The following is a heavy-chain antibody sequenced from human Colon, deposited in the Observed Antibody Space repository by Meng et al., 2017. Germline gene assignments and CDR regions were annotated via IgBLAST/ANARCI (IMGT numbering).Heavy chain of an antibody. D-gene: IGHD2-15*01. Sequence: ASVKVSCKASGYTFSGYIVHWVRQAPGQGLEWMGWINPNSGVTNYAQRFQGRVTMTRDTSISTAYMELSRLRSDDTAVYYCARSGGGYSRVEYWGQGTLVTFSS. J-gene: IGHJ4*02. CDR1: GYTFSGYI. CDR3: ARSGGGYSRVEY. CDR2: INPNSGVT. V-gene: IGHV1-2*02.